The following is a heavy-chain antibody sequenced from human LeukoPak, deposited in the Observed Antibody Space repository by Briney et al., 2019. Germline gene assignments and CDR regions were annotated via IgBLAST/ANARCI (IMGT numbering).Heavy chain of an antibody. CDR2: IYYSGST. Sequence: LSETLSLTCTVSGGPISNVYWSWIRQPPGKGLEWIGCIYYSGSTNYDPSLKSRVTISVDTSKNHFSLKLSSVTAADTAVYYCARGFYSSSRFDYWGQETLATVPP. D-gene: IGHD6-13*01. CDR3: ARGFYSSSRFDY. CDR1: GGPISNVY. V-gene: IGHV4-59*01. J-gene: IGHJ4*02.